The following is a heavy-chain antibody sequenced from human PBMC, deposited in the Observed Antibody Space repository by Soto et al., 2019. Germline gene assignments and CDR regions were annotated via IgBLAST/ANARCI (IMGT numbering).Heavy chain of an antibody. J-gene: IGHJ4*01. CDR3: LPEQDSAMIVPGVED. Sequence: GGSLRLSCAASGFTFSNAWINWVRQAPGKGLEWVGRIKSKTDGGTTDFAAPVKGRFAISRDDSKNMVYLQMNSLNTEDTGIFFCLPEQDSAMIVPGVEDWGHATLVTASS. V-gene: IGHV3-15*07. CDR1: GFTFSNAW. CDR2: IKSKTDGGTT. D-gene: IGHD3-22*01.